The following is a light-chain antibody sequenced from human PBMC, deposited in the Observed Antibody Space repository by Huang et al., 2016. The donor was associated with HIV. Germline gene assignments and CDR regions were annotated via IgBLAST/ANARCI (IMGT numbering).Light chain of an antibody. J-gene: IGKJ1*01. CDR3: QQYGTSPWT. Sequence: EIVLTQSPDTLSLSPGGRATLSCRASQTVSSNYLAWYQQEPGQAPRLLIDGGIIRATDIPERFSGSGSGTDFSLTISGLEPEDFAVYYCQQYGTSPWTFGQGTKVEIK. V-gene: IGKV3-20*01. CDR1: QTVSSNY. CDR2: GGI.